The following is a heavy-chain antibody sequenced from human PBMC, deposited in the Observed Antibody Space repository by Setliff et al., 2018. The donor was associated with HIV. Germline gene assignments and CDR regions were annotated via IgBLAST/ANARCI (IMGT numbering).Heavy chain of an antibody. CDR2: FSHSGTT. D-gene: IGHD4-17*01. Sequence: SETLSLTCTVSGHSISDGSCWGWIRQTPGKGLEWIGTFSHSGTTYYNPSLESRVTISVHTSQNQFSLKLNSVTAADTAVYYCARQYQLYGDTYRYFDFWGQGTLVTVSS. CDR3: ARQYQLYGDTYRYFDF. J-gene: IGHJ4*02. V-gene: IGHV4-38-2*02. CDR1: GHSISDGSC.